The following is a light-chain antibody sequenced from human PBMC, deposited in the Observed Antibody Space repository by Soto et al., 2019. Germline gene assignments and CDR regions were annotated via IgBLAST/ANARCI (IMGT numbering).Light chain of an antibody. Sequence: QSVLTQPAPVSGSPGQSIAISCTGTSSDVGGYSYVSWYQQQPGKAPKLVISDVSNRPSGVSDRFSGSKSGNTASLTISGLQTEDEADYYCASYTTSSTYVFGNGTKVTVL. CDR1: SSDVGGYSY. CDR3: ASYTTSSTYV. J-gene: IGLJ1*01. CDR2: DVS. V-gene: IGLV2-14*01.